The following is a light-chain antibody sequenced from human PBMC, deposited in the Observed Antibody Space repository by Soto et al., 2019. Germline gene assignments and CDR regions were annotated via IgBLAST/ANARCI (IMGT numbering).Light chain of an antibody. CDR3: ASWDDSLNGYV. CDR1: SSNIGRNA. Sequence: QSALTQPPSASGTPGQRVTISCSGSSSNIGRNAVNWYQQLPGMAPKLLIYSNHQRPSGVPDRFSGSKSGTSGSLAISGLQSEDEADYYCASWDDSLNGYVFGTGTKLTVL. J-gene: IGLJ1*01. CDR2: SNH. V-gene: IGLV1-44*01.